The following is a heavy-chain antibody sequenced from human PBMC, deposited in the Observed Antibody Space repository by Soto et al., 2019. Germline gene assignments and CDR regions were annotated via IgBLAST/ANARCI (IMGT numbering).Heavy chain of an antibody. V-gene: IGHV3-7*03. Sequence: EVQLVESGGGLAQPRGSLRLSCAASGFTFSSYWMSWVRRAPGKGLEWVANIIRDGAETFYVDSVKGRFTISRDNSKNSLYLQMNNLRAEDTAVYYCAGGNDKTWDSDYWGQGTLVTISS. D-gene: IGHD7-27*01. CDR3: AGGNDKTWDSDY. CDR2: IIRDGAET. J-gene: IGHJ4*02. CDR1: GFTFSSYW.